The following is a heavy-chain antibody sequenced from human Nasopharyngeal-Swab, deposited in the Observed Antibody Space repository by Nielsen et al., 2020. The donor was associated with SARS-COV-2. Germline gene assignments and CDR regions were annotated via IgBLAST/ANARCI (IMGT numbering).Heavy chain of an antibody. V-gene: IGHV4-39*02. CDR2: ILVNRYT. D-gene: IGHD4-17*01. J-gene: IGHJ4*02. CDR1: GGSISSSRHR. CDR3: VREDYGCRD. Sequence: SETLSLTCTVSGGSISSSRHRWGWIRQPPGKGLEWIGQILVNRYTEYHPSVRGRITVYADTSENYFSLRLSSVTAADTAVYYCVREDYGCRDWGQGTLVTVSS.